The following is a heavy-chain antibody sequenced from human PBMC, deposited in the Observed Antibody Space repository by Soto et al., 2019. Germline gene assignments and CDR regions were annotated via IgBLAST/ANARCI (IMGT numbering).Heavy chain of an antibody. D-gene: IGHD1-26*01. CDR3: ARDPCPSIVGAPTD. J-gene: IGHJ4*02. CDR2: ISAYNGNT. CDR1: RSPSTSYD. Sequence: AMAPSTANRSPSTSYDTSWVQQTPGQGLEWMGWISAYNGNTNYAQKLQGRVTMTTDTSTSTAYMGLRSLRSDDTAVYYCARDPCPSIVGAPTDWGQGTLVTVSS. V-gene: IGHV1-18*01.